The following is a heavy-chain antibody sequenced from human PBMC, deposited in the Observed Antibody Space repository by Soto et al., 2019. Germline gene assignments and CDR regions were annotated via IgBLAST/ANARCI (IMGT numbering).Heavy chain of an antibody. CDR2: ISYDGSNK. Sequence: QVQLVESGGGVVQPGRSLRLSCAASGFTFGSYAMHWVRQAPGKGLEWVAVISYDGSNKYYADSVKGRFTISRDNSKNPLYLQMNSRRAEDTAVYYCARVAVEMATIHVFDYWGQGTLVTVSS. D-gene: IGHD5-12*01. CDR3: ARVAVEMATIHVFDY. CDR1: GFTFGSYA. V-gene: IGHV3-30-3*01. J-gene: IGHJ4*02.